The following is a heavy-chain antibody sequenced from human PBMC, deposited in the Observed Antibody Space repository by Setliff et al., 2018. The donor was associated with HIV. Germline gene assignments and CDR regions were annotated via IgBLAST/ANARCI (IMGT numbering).Heavy chain of an antibody. D-gene: IGHD1-26*01. CDR2: AYTGGST. Sequence: PSETLSLTCSVSGVTISSHFWTWIRQPAGKGLEWIGRAYTGGSTNYNPSLKSRVSMSVDTSKNQFYLHLSSVTAADTAVYYCARDGELTDAFDIWGQGTMVTVSS. CDR3: ARDGELTDAFDI. CDR1: GVTISSHF. V-gene: IGHV4-4*07. J-gene: IGHJ3*02.